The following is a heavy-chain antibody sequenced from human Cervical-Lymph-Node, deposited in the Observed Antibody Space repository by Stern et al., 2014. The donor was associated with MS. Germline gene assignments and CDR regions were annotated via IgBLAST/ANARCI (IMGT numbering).Heavy chain of an antibody. J-gene: IGHJ4*02. D-gene: IGHD3-10*01. Sequence: VQLVQSGAEVKKPGASVKVSCKASGYTFTSYGISWVRQAPGQGLEWMGWIRAYKGKTNEAHNRQGRVTLTTDPSTSTAYMELRSLRSDDTAVYYCARGLWFGELYRDGGDYWGQGTLVTVSS. V-gene: IGHV1-18*01. CDR2: IRAYKGKT. CDR3: ARGLWFGELYRDGGDY. CDR1: GYTFTSYG.